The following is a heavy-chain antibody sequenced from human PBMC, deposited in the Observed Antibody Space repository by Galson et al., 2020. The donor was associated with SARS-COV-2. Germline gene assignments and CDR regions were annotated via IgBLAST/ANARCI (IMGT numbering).Heavy chain of an antibody. CDR3: ARGDMGNDYFDY. V-gene: IGHV3-74*01. CDR2: IYSGGSST. CDR1: GFPFSSYW. D-gene: IGHD7-27*01. J-gene: IGHJ4*02. Sequence: GGSLNPSCAAPGFPFSSYWITWVRQAPGKGLVWVSRIYSGGSSTSYADSVKGRFTISGDNAKNTLYLQMNSLRAEDTAVYYCARGDMGNDYFDYWGQGTLVTVSS.